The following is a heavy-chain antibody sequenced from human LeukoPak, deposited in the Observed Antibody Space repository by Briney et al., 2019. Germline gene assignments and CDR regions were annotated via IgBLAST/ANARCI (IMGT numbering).Heavy chain of an antibody. V-gene: IGHV4-59*01. J-gene: IGHJ6*03. CDR3: ARFRLGRDNYYMDV. CDR2: IYYSGST. Sequence: SSETLSLTCTVSGGSISSYYWSWIRQPSGKGLEWIGYIYYSGSTNYNPSLKSRVTISVDTSKNQFSLKLSSVTAADTAVYYCARFRLGRDNYYMDVWGKGTTVTVSS. CDR1: GGSISSYY. D-gene: IGHD3-10*01.